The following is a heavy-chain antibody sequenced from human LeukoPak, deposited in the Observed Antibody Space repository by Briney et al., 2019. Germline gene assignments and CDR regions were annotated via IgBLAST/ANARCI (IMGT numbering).Heavy chain of an antibody. CDR2: INSDGGST. V-gene: IGHV3-74*01. J-gene: IGHJ4*02. Sequence: PGGSLRLSCTASGFTFSSYWMHWVRQAPGKGLVWVSRINSDGGSTSYADSVKGRFTISRNNAKNTLYPQMNSLRAEDTAVYYCARRIQGMAPYDFDYWGQGTLVTVSS. CDR1: GFTFSSYW. D-gene: IGHD5-24*01. CDR3: ARRIQGMAPYDFDY.